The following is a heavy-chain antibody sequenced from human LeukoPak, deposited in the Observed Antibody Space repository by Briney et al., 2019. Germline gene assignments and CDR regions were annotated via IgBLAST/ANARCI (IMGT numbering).Heavy chain of an antibody. CDR3: ARGEYSGSTYYFDY. CDR1: GGSISSSSYY. Sequence: SETLSLTCTVSGGSISSSSYYWGWIHQPPGKGLEWIVEINHSGSTNYNPSLKSRVTISVDTSKNQFSLKLSSVTAADTAVYYCARGEYSGSTYYFDYWGQGTLVTVSS. D-gene: IGHD1-26*01. J-gene: IGHJ4*02. V-gene: IGHV4-39*07. CDR2: INHSGST.